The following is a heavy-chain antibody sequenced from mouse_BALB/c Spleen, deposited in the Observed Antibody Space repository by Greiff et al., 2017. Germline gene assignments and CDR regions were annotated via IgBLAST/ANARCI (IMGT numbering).Heavy chain of an antibody. Sequence: EVQVVESGGGLVQPGGSRKLSCAASGFTFSSFGMHWVRQAPEKGLEWVAYISSGSSTIYYADTVKGRFTISRDNPKNTLFLQMTSLRSEDTAMYYCARGYGNPGIFAYWGQGTLVTVSA. V-gene: IGHV5-17*02. CDR3: ARGYGNPGIFAY. CDR1: GFTFSSFG. CDR2: ISSGSSTI. D-gene: IGHD2-10*02. J-gene: IGHJ3*01.